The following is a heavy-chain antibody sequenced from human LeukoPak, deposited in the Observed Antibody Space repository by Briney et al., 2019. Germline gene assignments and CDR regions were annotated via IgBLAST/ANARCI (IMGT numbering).Heavy chain of an antibody. CDR2: ISGSGGST. J-gene: IGHJ4*02. CDR3: AKDRIAVADYYFDY. D-gene: IGHD6-19*01. CDR1: GFTFRSFG. V-gene: IGHV3-23*01. Sequence: PGGSLRLSCAASGFTFRSFGMTWVRQAPGKGLEWVSAISGSGGSTYYADSVKGRFTISRDNSKNTLYLQMNSLRAEDTAVYYCAKDRIAVADYYFDYWGQGTLVTVSS.